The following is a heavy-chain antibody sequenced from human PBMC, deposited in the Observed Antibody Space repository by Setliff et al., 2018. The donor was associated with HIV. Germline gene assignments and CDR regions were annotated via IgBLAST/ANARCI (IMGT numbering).Heavy chain of an antibody. CDR2: MNPAGSNT. D-gene: IGHD3-16*01. J-gene: IGHJ3*02. Sequence: GESLKISCKGSGYSFITYWIGWVRQRPGKGLEWMGIMNPAGSNTRYSPSFQGQVTISVDESISTAYLQWSSLKASDTAFYYCARFYGSYDVGGFDIWGQGTKVT. CDR1: GYSFITYW. V-gene: IGHV5-51*01. CDR3: ARFYGSYDVGGFDI.